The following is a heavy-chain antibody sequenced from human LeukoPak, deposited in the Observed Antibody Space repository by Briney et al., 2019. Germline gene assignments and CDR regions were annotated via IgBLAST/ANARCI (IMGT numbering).Heavy chain of an antibody. V-gene: IGHV3-21*01. Sequence: PGGSLRLSCAASGFTFSSYSMNWVRQAPGKGLKWVSSISSSSSYIYYADSVKGRFTISRDNAKNSLYLQMNSLRAEDTAVYYCARGLYDILTGFVFDYWGQGTLVTVSS. CDR2: ISSSSSYI. CDR3: ARGLYDILTGFVFDY. CDR1: GFTFSSYS. J-gene: IGHJ4*02. D-gene: IGHD3-9*01.